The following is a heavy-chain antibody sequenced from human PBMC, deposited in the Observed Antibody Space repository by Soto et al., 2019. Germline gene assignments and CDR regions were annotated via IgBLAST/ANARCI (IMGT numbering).Heavy chain of an antibody. J-gene: IGHJ6*02. Sequence: RASVKVSCKASGGTFSSYAISWVRQAPGQGLEWMGGIIPIFGTANYAQKFQGRVTITADESTSTAYMELSSLRSEDTAVYYCARGQLVRHYYYGMDVWGQGTTVTVSS. D-gene: IGHD6-6*01. CDR1: GGTFSSYA. CDR2: IIPIFGTA. V-gene: IGHV1-69*13. CDR3: ARGQLVRHYYYGMDV.